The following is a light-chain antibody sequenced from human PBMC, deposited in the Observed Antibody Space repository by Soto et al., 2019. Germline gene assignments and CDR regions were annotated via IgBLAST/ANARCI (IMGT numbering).Light chain of an antibody. J-gene: IGKJ4*01. CDR3: QQYGSSPFG. V-gene: IGKV3-20*01. CDR1: QSVSSSY. Sequence: EIVLTQSPGTLSLSPGERATLSCRAGQSVSSSYLAWYQQKPGQAPRLLIYGASSRATGIPDRFSGSGSGTDFTLTISRLEPEDFAVYYCQQYGSSPFGFGGGTKVEIK. CDR2: GAS.